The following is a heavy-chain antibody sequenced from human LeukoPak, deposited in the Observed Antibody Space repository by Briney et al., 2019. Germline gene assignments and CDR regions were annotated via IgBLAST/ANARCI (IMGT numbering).Heavy chain of an antibody. Sequence: GGSLRLSCAASGFTFGSYAMSWVRQAPGKGLEWVSAISGSGGSTYYADSVKGRFTISRDNSKNTLYLQMNSLRAEDTAVYYCANPGRDGYRTYYYYMDVWGKGTTVTVSS. V-gene: IGHV3-23*01. J-gene: IGHJ6*03. CDR2: ISGSGGST. CDR1: GFTFGSYA. CDR3: ANPGRDGYRTYYYYMDV. D-gene: IGHD5-24*01.